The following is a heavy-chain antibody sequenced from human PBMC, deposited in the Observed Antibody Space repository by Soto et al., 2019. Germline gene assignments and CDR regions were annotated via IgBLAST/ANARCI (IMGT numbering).Heavy chain of an antibody. CDR3: ASIDSYGSGSYFWFDP. Sequence: SVKVSCKASGGTFSSYAISWVRQAPGQGLEWMGGIIPIFGTANYAQKFQGRVTITADESTSTAYMELSSLRSEDTAVYYCASIDSYGSGSYFWFDPWGQGTLVTVSS. D-gene: IGHD3-10*01. V-gene: IGHV1-69*13. CDR2: IIPIFGTA. J-gene: IGHJ5*02. CDR1: GGTFSSYA.